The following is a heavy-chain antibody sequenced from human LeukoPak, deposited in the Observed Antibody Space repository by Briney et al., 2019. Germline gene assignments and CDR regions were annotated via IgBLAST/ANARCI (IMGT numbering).Heavy chain of an antibody. D-gene: IGHD1-7*01. CDR2: IIPIFGTA. CDR1: GGTFSSYA. J-gene: IGHJ5*02. Sequence: ASVKVSCKASGGTFSSYAISWVRQAPGQGLEWMGGIIPIFGTANYAQKFQGRVTITADESKSKAYMELSSLRSEDTAVYYCARGKLRAFVWFDPWGQGTLVTVSS. CDR3: ARGKLRAFVWFDP. V-gene: IGHV1-69*13.